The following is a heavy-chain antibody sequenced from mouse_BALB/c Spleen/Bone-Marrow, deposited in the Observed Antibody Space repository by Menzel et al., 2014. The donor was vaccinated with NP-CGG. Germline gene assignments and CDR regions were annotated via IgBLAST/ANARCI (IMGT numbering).Heavy chain of an antibody. CDR1: GFDFSRCW. J-gene: IGHJ2*01. D-gene: IGHD1-1*01. CDR3: ARLYYYGNFAY. CDR2: INPDSSTI. Sequence: EVQRVESGGGLVQPGGSLKLSCAASGFDFSRCWMSWVRQAPGKGLEWIGEINPDSSTINYTPSLKDKFIISRDNAKNTLYLQMSKVRSEDTALYYCARLYYYGNFAYWGQGTTLTVSS. V-gene: IGHV4-1*02.